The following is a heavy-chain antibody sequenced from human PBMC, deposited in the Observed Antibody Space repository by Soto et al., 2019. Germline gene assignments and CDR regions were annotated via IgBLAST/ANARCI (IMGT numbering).Heavy chain of an antibody. J-gene: IGHJ2*01. D-gene: IGHD3-22*01. Sequence: QPGGSLRLSCAASGFTFSSYGMHWVRQAPGKGLEWVAVIWYDGSNKYYADSVKGRFTVSRDNSKNTLYLQMNSLRAEDTAVYYCARDPRNYYDSRVGYFDLWGRGTLVTVSS. V-gene: IGHV3-33*01. CDR3: ARDPRNYYDSRVGYFDL. CDR2: IWYDGSNK. CDR1: GFTFSSYG.